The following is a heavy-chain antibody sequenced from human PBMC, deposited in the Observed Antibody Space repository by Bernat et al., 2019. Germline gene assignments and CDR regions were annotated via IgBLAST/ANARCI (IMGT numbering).Heavy chain of an antibody. J-gene: IGHJ4*02. Sequence: QVQLVESGGGVVQPGRSLRLSCAASGFTFSSYAMHWVRQAPGKGLEWVAVISSDGSNKYYADSVKGRFTISRDNSKNTLYLQMNSLRAEDTAVYYCARAYLSIVVVTAIGDLVPGDWGQGALVTVSS. CDR1: GFTFSSYA. CDR2: ISSDGSNK. V-gene: IGHV3-30-3*01. CDR3: ARAYLSIVVVTAIGDLVPGD. D-gene: IGHD2-21*02.